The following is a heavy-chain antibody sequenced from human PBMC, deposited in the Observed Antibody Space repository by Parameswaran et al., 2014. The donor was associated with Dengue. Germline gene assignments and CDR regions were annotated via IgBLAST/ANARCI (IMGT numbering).Heavy chain of an antibody. D-gene: IGHD6-13*01. Sequence: WIRQPPGRAGVVAVISYDGSNKYYADSVKGRFTISRDNSKNTLYLQMNSLRAEDTAVYYCARASGYSSSWYRPYYYYGMDVWGQGTTVTVSS. CDR3: ARASGYSSSWYRPYYYYGMDV. J-gene: IGHJ6*02. CDR2: ISYDGSNK. V-gene: IGHV3-30*04.